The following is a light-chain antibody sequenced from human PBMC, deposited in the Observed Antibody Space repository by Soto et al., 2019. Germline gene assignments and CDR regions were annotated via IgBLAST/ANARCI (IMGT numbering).Light chain of an antibody. CDR2: EVT. Sequence: QSALTQPASVSGSPGQSITISCTGSNSDIGAYNYVSWFQQHPGKAPKLMIYEVTTRPSGVSDRFSGSTSGNTASLTISGLQAEDEANYYCSSFTGSNTWVFGGGTKVTVL. J-gene: IGLJ3*02. V-gene: IGLV2-14*01. CDR1: NSDIGAYNY. CDR3: SSFTGSNTWV.